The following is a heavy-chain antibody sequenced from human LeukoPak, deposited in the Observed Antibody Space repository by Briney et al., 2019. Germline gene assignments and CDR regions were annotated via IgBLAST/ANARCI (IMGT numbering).Heavy chain of an antibody. D-gene: IGHD5-18*01. CDR2: IYTSGST. CDR3: ATYNYGLDAFDI. J-gene: IGHJ3*02. CDR1: GGSISSYY. V-gene: IGHV4-4*07. Sequence: KPSETLSLTCTVSGGSISSYYWSWIRQPAGKGLEWIGRIYTSGSTNYNPSLKSRVTMSVDTSKNQFSLKLSFVTAADTAIYYCATYNYGLDAFDIWGRGTMVTVSS.